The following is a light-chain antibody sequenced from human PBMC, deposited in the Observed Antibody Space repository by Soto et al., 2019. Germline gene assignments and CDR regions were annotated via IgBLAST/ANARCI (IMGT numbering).Light chain of an antibody. CDR3: QQYNNWPPWT. V-gene: IGKV3-15*01. J-gene: IGKJ1*01. CDR1: QSGSSN. Sequence: EIVMTQSRATLSVSAGERATLSCRARQSGSSNLAWYQPNPGQAPRPLIYGASTRATGIPARFSGSGSGTEFTLTISSLQSEDFAVYYCQQYNNWPPWTFGQGTKVDIK. CDR2: GAS.